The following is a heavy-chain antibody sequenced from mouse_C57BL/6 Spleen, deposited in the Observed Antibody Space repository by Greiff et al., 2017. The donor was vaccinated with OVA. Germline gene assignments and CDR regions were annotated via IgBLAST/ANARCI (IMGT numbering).Heavy chain of an antibody. CDR1: GFTFTDYY. J-gene: IGHJ4*01. Sequence: EVQRVESGGGLVQPGGSLSLSCAASGFTFTDYYMSWVRQPPGKALEWLGFIRNKANGYTTEYSASVKGRFTISRDNSQSILYLQMNALRAEDSATYYCARYNTSDSSGYPYYAMDYWGQGTSVTVSS. CDR3: ARYNTSDSSGYPYYAMDY. V-gene: IGHV7-3*01. CDR2: IRNKANGYTT. D-gene: IGHD3-2*02.